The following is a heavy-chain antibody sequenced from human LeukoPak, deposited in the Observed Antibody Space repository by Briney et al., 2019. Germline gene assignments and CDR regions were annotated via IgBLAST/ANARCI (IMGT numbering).Heavy chain of an antibody. CDR3: ARESVIYYYYYGMDV. D-gene: IGHD2-21*01. J-gene: IGHJ6*02. V-gene: IGHV4-34*01. CDR1: GGSFSGYY. Sequence: PSETLSLTCAVYGGSFSGYYWSWIRQPPGKGLEWIGEINHSGSTNYNPSLKSRVTISVDTSKNQFSLKLSSVTAADTAVYYCARESVIYYYYYGMDVWGQGTLVTVSS. CDR2: INHSGST.